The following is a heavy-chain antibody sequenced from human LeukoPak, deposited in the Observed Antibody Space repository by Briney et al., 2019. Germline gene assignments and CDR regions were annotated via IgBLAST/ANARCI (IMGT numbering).Heavy chain of an antibody. CDR3: ARDFDDVNGNFYYIPDF. CDR1: GFQFSRNG. J-gene: IGHJ4*02. V-gene: IGHV3-30*02. D-gene: IGHD2-8*01. Sequence: GGSLRLSCTPSGFQFSRNGMHWVRQAPGNGLEWVAFIRYDGTKTHYGDSVRGRFTISRDNYKSTLYLEMNSLRHEDTAVYSCARDFDDVNGNFYYIPDFWGQGTLVTVSS. CDR2: IRYDGTKT.